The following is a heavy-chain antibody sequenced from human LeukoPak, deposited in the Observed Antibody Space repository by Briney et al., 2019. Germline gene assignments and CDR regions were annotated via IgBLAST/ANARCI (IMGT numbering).Heavy chain of an antibody. CDR3: TRGSSSQYFQH. Sequence: ASVKVSCKASNYTFSNYPISWVRQAPRQRLEWLGWISAYSGNTNYAQKVQGRVTMTTDRSTSTAYMELASLRPDDTAIYYCTRGSSSQYFQHWGQGTLVTVSS. V-gene: IGHV1-18*01. CDR2: ISAYSGNT. J-gene: IGHJ1*01. CDR1: NYTFSNYP. D-gene: IGHD6-6*01.